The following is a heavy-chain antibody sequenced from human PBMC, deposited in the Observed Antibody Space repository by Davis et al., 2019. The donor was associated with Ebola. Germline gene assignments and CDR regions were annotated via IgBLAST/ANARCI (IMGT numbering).Heavy chain of an antibody. CDR1: GFTFSYYG. V-gene: IGHV3-30*02. Sequence: GESLKISCAASGFTFSYYGMHWVRQAPGKGLEWVAFIRHDGSNKYYADSVKGRFTISRDNSKNTLYLQMNSLRAEDTALYYCAKDFPSITMIVVVINSAFDIWGQGTMVTVSS. J-gene: IGHJ3*02. D-gene: IGHD3-22*01. CDR2: IRHDGSNK. CDR3: AKDFPSITMIVVVINSAFDI.